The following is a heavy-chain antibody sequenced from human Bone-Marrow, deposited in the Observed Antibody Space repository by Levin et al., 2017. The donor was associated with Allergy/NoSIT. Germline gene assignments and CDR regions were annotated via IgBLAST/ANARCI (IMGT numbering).Heavy chain of an antibody. CDR1: GFTFSSYG. Sequence: GESLKISCAASGFTFSSYGMHWVRQAPGKGLEWVAVISYDGSNKYYADSVKGRFTISRDNSKNTLYLQMNSLRAEDTAVYYCAKGGTGYSYGYFDYWGQGTLVTVSS. V-gene: IGHV3-30*18. D-gene: IGHD5-18*01. CDR2: ISYDGSNK. CDR3: AKGGTGYSYGYFDY. J-gene: IGHJ4*02.